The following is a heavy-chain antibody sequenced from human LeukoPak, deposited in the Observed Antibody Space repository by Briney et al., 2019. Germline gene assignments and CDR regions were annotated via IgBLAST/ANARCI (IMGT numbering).Heavy chain of an antibody. CDR3: AREYGDYAPFDY. V-gene: IGHV3-23*01. D-gene: IGHD4-17*01. J-gene: IGHJ4*02. CDR1: EFDFSSHA. CDR2: ISISGSKT. Sequence: GGSLRLSCAASEFDFSSHAMTWVRQAPGKGLEWVSVISISGSKTYYADSVKGRFTISRDNSKNTLYLQMNSLRAEDTAVYYCAREYGDYAPFDYWGQGTLVTVSS.